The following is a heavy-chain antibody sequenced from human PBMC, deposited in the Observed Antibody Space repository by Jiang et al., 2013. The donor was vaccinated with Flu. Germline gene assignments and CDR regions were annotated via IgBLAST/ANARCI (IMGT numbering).Heavy chain of an antibody. V-gene: IGHV4-39*01. D-gene: IGHD2-15*01. J-gene: IGHJ6*02. Sequence: GLLKPSETLSLTCTVSGGSISSSSYYWGWIRQPPGKGLEWIGSIYYSGSTYYNPSLKSRVTISVDTSKNQFSLKLSSVTAADTSVYYCARLEGYCTGGSCFGYYGMGVWGQGTTVTVSS. CDR3: ARLEGYCTGGSCFGYYGMGV. CDR1: GGSISSSSYY. CDR2: IYYSGST.